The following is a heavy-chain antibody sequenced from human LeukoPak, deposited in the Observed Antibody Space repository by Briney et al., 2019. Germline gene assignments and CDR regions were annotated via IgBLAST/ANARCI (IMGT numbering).Heavy chain of an antibody. CDR3: ARGVNTYYGVYYFDY. V-gene: IGHV4-39*07. J-gene: IGHJ4*02. CDR2: IYYSGST. D-gene: IGHD3-3*01. CDR1: GGSISSSSYY. Sequence: PSETLSLTCTVSGGSISSSSYYWGWIRQPPGKGLEWIGSIYYSGSTYYNPSLKSRVTISVDTSKNQFSLKLSSVTAADAAVYYCARGVNTYYGVYYFDYWGQGTLVTVSS.